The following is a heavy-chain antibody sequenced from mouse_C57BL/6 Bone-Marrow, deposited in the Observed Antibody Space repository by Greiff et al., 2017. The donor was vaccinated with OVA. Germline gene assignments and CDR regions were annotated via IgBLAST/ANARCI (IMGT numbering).Heavy chain of an antibody. D-gene: IGHD4-1*02. CDR3: VPQLGRSFAY. CDR1: GYTFTTYP. V-gene: IGHV1-47*01. J-gene: IGHJ3*01. Sequence: QVQLKESGAELVKPGASVRMSCKASGYTFTTYPIEWMKQNHGKSLEWIGNFHPYNDDTKYNEKFKGKATLTVEKSSSTVYLELSRLTSDDSAVYYCVPQLGRSFAYWGQGTLVTVSA. CDR2: FHPYNDDT.